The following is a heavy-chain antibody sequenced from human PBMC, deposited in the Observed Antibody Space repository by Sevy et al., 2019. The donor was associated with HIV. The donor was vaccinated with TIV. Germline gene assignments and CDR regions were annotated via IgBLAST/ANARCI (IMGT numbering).Heavy chain of an antibody. V-gene: IGHV6-1*01. CDR3: ARGRRHYYGMDV. Sequence: SQTVSLTCAISGDSVSSNSGAWNWIRQSPSRGLEWLGRTYYVSKWDNDYATSLKSRITINADTSRNQFSLQLNDVTPEDTAVYFCARGRRHYYGMDVWGQGTTVTVSS. CDR1: GDSVSSNSGA. J-gene: IGHJ6*02. CDR2: TYYVSKWDN.